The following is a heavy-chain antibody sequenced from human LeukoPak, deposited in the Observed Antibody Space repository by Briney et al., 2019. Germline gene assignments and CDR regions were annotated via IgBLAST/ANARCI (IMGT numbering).Heavy chain of an antibody. CDR1: SGSISSSAYY. CDR2: IYYSGST. J-gene: IGHJ5*02. Sequence: SETLSLTCSVSSGSISSSAYYWDWIRQPPGKGLEWIGSIYYSGSTYYNPSLKSRVIISLDTSKNQFSLNLSSVTAADTAVYYCAREVAGNWFDPWGQGTLVTVSS. CDR3: AREVAGNWFDP. D-gene: IGHD5-12*01. V-gene: IGHV4-39*07.